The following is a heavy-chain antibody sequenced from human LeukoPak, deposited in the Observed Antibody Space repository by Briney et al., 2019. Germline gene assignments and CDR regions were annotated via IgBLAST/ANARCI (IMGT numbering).Heavy chain of an antibody. CDR1: GGSISSYH. CDR3: ARATRGSGWLNYYYYYMDV. V-gene: IGHV4-59*01. D-gene: IGHD6-19*01. J-gene: IGHJ6*03. CDR2: ISYSGYT. Sequence: SETLSLTCSVSGGSISSYHWSWIRQPPGKGLEWIGYISYSGYTNYNPSLQSRVTISLGRSKNQFSVKLTSVTAADTAVYYCARATRGSGWLNYYYYYMDVWGKGTTVTISS.